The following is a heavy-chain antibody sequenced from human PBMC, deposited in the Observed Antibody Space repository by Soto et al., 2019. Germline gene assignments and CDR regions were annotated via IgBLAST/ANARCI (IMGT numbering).Heavy chain of an antibody. J-gene: IGHJ4*02. CDR1: GFTFDDYA. CDR2: ISWNSGSI. Sequence: PGGSRRLSCAASGFTFDDYAMHWVRQAPGKGLEWVSGISWNSGSIGYADSVKGRFTISRDNAKNSLYLQMNSLRAEDTALYYCAATPWIQLWLPDYWGQGTLVTVSS. CDR3: AATPWIQLWLPDY. D-gene: IGHD5-18*01. V-gene: IGHV3-9*01.